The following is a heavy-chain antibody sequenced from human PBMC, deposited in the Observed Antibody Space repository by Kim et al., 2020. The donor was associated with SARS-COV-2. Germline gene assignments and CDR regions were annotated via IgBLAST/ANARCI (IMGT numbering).Heavy chain of an antibody. CDR3: ATHLIDY. V-gene: IGHV6-1*01. CDR2: SKLFY. J-gene: IGHJ4*02. Sequence: SKLFYDYAVSVKGRITINPDTSKNQVSLQLTSISPEDTAVYFCATHLIDYWGQGTLVTVSS.